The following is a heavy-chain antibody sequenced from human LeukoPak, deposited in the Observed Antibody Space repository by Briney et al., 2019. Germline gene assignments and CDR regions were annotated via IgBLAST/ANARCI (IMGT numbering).Heavy chain of an antibody. CDR3: AKDAIRGNGIYDAFDI. J-gene: IGHJ3*02. Sequence: VGSLRLSCAASGFTFDTYAMSWVRQAPGKGLEWVSTIGNTETYYADSVKGRFTISRDSRQNTVYLQMTSLRAEDTAVYFCAKDAIRGNGIYDAFDIWGQGTRVTVSS. V-gene: IGHV3-23*01. D-gene: IGHD3-10*01. CDR1: GFTFDTYA. CDR2: IGNTET.